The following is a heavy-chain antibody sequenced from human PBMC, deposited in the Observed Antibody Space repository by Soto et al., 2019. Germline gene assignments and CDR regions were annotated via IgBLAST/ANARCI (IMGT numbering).Heavy chain of an antibody. CDR1: GFTFSSYG. CDR2: ISYDGSNK. CDR3: AKGLAVAGADY. V-gene: IGHV3-30*18. D-gene: IGHD6-19*01. Sequence: QVQLVESGGGVVQPGRSLRLSCAASGFTFSSYGMHWVRKAPGKGLEWVAVISYDGSNKYYADSVKGRFTISRDNSKNTLYLQMNSLRAEDTAVYYCAKGLAVAGADYWGQGTLVTVSS. J-gene: IGHJ4*02.